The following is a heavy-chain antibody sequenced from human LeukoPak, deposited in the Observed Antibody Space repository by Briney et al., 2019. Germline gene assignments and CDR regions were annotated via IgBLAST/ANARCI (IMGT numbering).Heavy chain of an antibody. J-gene: IGHJ6*02. CDR2: IIPIFGTA. CDR1: GYTFTSYA. CDR3: GVVVPAAIQYYYYYGMDV. Sequence: ASVKVSCKASGYTFTSYAISWVRQAPGQGLEWMGGIIPIFGTANYAQKFQGRVTITADESTSTAYMELSSLRSEDTAVYYCGVVVPAAIQYYYYYGMDVWGQGTTVTVSS. V-gene: IGHV1-69*13. D-gene: IGHD2-2*01.